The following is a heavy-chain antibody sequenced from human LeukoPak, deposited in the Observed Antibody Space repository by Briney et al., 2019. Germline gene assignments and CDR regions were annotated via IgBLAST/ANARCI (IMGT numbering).Heavy chain of an antibody. CDR3: AKDWSCDY. V-gene: IGHV3-23*01. D-gene: IGHD1-26*01. CDR1: GFTFSNSA. CDR2: ISGSGDKV. J-gene: IGHJ4*02. Sequence: GGSLRLSCAASGFTFSNSAMPWVRHAPGKGLEWVSAISGSGDKVHYADSVKGRFTISRDNSKNTLYLQMNSLRVEDTAIYYCAKDWSCDYWGQGTLITVSS.